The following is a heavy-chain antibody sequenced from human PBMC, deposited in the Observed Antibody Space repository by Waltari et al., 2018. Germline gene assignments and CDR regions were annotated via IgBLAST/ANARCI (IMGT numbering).Heavy chain of an antibody. J-gene: IGHJ5*02. CDR1: GYTLPELS. CDR2: FDPEDGET. V-gene: IGHV1-24*01. D-gene: IGHD4-17*01. Sequence: QVQLVQSGAEVKKPGASVKVSCQVSGYTLPELSMHWGRQAPGKGLEGMGGFDPEDGETIYAQKFQGRVTMTEDTSTDTAYMELSSLRSEDTAVYYCATDPRYGDYWGWFDPWGQGTLVTVSS. CDR3: ATDPRYGDYWGWFDP.